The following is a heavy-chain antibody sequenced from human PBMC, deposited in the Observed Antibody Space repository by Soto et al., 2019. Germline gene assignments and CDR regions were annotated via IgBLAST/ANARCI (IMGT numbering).Heavy chain of an antibody. Sequence: QVQLVESGGGVVQPGRSLRLSCAASGFTFSSYGMHWVRQAPGKGLAWVAVIWYDGSNKYYADSVKGRFTISRDNSKNTLYLQMNSLRAEDTAVYYCAREHYYCSGGSCYRPLGYWGQGTLVTVSS. J-gene: IGHJ4*02. D-gene: IGHD2-15*01. CDR1: GFTFSSYG. CDR3: AREHYYCSGGSCYRPLGY. V-gene: IGHV3-33*01. CDR2: IWYDGSNK.